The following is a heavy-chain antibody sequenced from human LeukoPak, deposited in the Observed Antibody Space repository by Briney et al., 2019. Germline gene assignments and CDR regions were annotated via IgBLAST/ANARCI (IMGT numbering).Heavy chain of an antibody. CDR3: ARAPQGWFDP. CDR2: ISPSGST. V-gene: IGHV1-2*02. Sequence: ASVKVSCKASGYTFTGYYMHWVRQAPGQGLEWMGWISPSGSTDYAQKFQGRVTMTRDTSITTAYMELSRLTSDDTAVYYCARAPQGWFDPWGQGTLVTVSS. J-gene: IGHJ5*02. CDR1: GYTFTGYY.